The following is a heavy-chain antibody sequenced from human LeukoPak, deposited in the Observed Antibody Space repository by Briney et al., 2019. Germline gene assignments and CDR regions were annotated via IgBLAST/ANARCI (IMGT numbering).Heavy chain of an antibody. CDR2: ISGSGGST. Sequence: PGGSLRLSCAASGFTFSSYGMSWVRLAPGKGLEWVSAISGSGGSTYYADSVKGRFTISRDNSKNTLYLQMNSLRAEDTAVYYCAKDLLGHSDSGFDYWGQGTLVTVSS. V-gene: IGHV3-23*01. D-gene: IGHD1-26*01. J-gene: IGHJ4*02. CDR3: AKDLLGHSDSGFDY. CDR1: GFTFSSYG.